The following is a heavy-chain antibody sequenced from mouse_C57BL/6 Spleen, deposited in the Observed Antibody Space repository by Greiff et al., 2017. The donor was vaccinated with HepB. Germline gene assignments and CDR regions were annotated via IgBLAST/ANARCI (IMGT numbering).Heavy chain of an antibody. CDR1: GFTFSDYY. V-gene: IGHV5-12*01. CDR3: ARHKNYYGEGRYFDV. Sequence: VQLKESGGGLVQPGGSLKLSCAASGFTFSDYYMYWVRQTPEKRLEWVAYISNGGGSTYYPDTVKGRFTISRDNAKNTLYLQMSRLKSEDTAMYYCARHKNYYGEGRYFDVWGTGTTVTVSS. J-gene: IGHJ1*03. CDR2: ISNGGGST. D-gene: IGHD1-1*01.